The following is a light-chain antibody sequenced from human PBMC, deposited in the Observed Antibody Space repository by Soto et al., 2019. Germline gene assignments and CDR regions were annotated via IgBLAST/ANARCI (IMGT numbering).Light chain of an antibody. CDR2: GAS. V-gene: IGKV3-20*01. CDR1: QSVSSSY. Sequence: EIVLTQSPGTLSLSPGERATLSCRASQSVSSSYLAWYQQKPGQAPRLLIYGASNRATGIPDRLSGSGSGTDFTLTISRLEPEDFAVYYCQEYGSSRPWTFGQGTKVEIK. CDR3: QEYGSSRPWT. J-gene: IGKJ1*01.